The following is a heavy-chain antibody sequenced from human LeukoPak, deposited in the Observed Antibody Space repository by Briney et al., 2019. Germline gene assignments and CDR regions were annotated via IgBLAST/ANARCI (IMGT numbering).Heavy chain of an antibody. D-gene: IGHD5-24*01. Sequence: SETLSLTCTVSGGSISSYYWSWIRQPPGKGLEWIGYIYYSGSTNYNPSLKSRVTISVDTSKDQFSLKLSSVTAADTAAYYCARGDGYTGGFDPWGQGTLVTVSS. CDR1: GGSISSYY. CDR3: ARGDGYTGGFDP. J-gene: IGHJ5*02. V-gene: IGHV4-59*13. CDR2: IYYSGST.